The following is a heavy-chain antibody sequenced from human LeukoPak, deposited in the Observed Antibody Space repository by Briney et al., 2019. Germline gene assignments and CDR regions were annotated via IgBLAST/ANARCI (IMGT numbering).Heavy chain of an antibody. CDR3: AREYSSSLLGNWFDP. CDR1: GYSFISYY. J-gene: IGHJ5*02. Sequence: ASVKVSCQASGYSFISYYMQWVRQAPGQGLEGVGWVSAYNGNTNYAQKLQGRVTLTTDTSTSTAYMELRSLRSDDTAVYYCAREYSSSLLGNWFDPWGQGTLVSVSS. V-gene: IGHV1-18*04. D-gene: IGHD6-6*01. CDR2: VSAYNGNT.